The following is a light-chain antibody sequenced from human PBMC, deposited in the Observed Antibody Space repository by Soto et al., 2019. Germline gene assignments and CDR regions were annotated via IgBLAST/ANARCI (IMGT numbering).Light chain of an antibody. CDR1: QSVTSN. J-gene: IGKJ2*01. V-gene: IGKV3-15*01. Sequence: EIVMTQSPATLSVSPGEGATLSCRASQSVTSNLAWYHQKPGQAPRLLIYGSSTRATGIPARFSGSGSGTEFTLTISSLQSEDFVVYYCQQYNNWPYTFGQGTKLEIK. CDR2: GSS. CDR3: QQYNNWPYT.